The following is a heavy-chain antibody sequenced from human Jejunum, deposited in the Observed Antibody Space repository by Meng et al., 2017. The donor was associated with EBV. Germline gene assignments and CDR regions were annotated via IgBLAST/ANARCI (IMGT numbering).Heavy chain of an antibody. D-gene: IGHD1-26*01. Sequence: RRLQRSGPGPGKPSETLSLTCTVSGGSISSSRYYWGWIRQPPGKGREWIGNIFYSGSTYYNPSLKSRVTISLDTSRNEFSLKLSSVTAADTAVYYCARASGSYWYWGQGTLVTVSS. CDR1: GGSISSSRYY. CDR3: ARASGSYWY. CDR2: IFYSGST. J-gene: IGHJ4*02. V-gene: IGHV4-39*07.